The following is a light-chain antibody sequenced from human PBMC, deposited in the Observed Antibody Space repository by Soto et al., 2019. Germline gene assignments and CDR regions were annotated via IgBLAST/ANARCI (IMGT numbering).Light chain of an antibody. V-gene: IGKV3-20*01. CDR3: QQYGSSPRVT. CDR2: AAS. J-gene: IGKJ4*01. CDR1: QSISSSY. Sequence: EIVLTQSPGTLSLSPGKRATLSCRASQSISSSYLAWYQQKPGQAPRLLIYAASSRATGIPDRFSGGGSGTDFTLTISRLEPEDFAVYYCQQYGSSPRVTFGGGTKVEI.